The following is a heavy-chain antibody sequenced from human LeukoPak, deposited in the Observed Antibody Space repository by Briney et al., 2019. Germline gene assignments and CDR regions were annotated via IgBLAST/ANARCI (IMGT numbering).Heavy chain of an antibody. CDR2: IYYSGST. J-gene: IGHJ4*02. D-gene: IGHD3-3*01. CDR3: ARAGGFFSPFGY. Sequence: SGTLCLSCTVSGFSISSGAYYWVWIGQDPGQGLEWIGYIYYSGSTYYNPSLKSRVTISVDTSKNHFSLKLSSVTDADTAVYYCARAGGFFSPFGYWGQGTLVTVSS. CDR1: GFSISSGAYY. V-gene: IGHV4-31*03.